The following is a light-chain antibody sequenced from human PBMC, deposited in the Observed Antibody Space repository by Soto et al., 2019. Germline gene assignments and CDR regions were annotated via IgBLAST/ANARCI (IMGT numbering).Light chain of an antibody. J-gene: IGKJ5*01. V-gene: IGKV3-20*01. CDR2: GAS. Sequence: EMVLTQPHDILSLSPGERATLSCRASQSVTNRYLAWYQHKPGQAPRLLIYGASTRANGIPDRFSGSGFETDLSLTIIRLEPAYFAVYFCHQCSSSPASTFGQGTRLEIK. CDR3: HQCSSSPAST. CDR1: QSVTNRY.